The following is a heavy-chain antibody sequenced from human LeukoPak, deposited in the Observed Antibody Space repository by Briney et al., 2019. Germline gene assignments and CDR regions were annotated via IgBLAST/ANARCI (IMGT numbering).Heavy chain of an antibody. CDR3: ARDVRNSYDSSGYYKSSLFY. Sequence: ASVKVSCKASGYTFTSYYMHWVRQAPGQELEWMGIINPSGGSTSYAQKFQGRVTMTRDTSTSTVYMELSSLRSEDTAVYYCARDVRNSYDSSGYYKSSLFYWGQGTLVTVSS. D-gene: IGHD3-22*01. CDR2: INPSGGST. J-gene: IGHJ4*02. CDR1: GYTFTSYY. V-gene: IGHV1-46*01.